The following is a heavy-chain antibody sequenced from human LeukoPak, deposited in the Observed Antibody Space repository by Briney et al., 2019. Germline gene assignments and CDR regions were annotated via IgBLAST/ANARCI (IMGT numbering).Heavy chain of an antibody. J-gene: IGHJ4*02. CDR1: GFTFSSYA. CDR3: TKAFDYDFWSGSSTGGDY. D-gene: IGHD3-3*01. V-gene: IGHV3-23*01. Sequence: GGSLRLSCAASGFTFSSYAMSWVRQAPGKGLEWVSAISGSGGSTHYADSVKGRFTISRDNSKNMLYLQMNSLRAEDTAVYYCTKAFDYDFWSGSSTGGDYWGQGTLVTVSS. CDR2: ISGSGGST.